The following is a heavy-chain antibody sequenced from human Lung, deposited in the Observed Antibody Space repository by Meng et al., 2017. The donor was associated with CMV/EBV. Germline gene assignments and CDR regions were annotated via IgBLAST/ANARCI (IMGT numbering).Heavy chain of an antibody. V-gene: IGHV1-46*01. CDR1: GYTFTDYY. CDR3: ARSPTITIFGVIRTSYFDD. D-gene: IGHD3-3*01. Sequence: ASVXVSCKTSGYTFTDYYVHWVRQAPGQGLEWMGIINPNCGTTRYAQKFQGRVTMTRDTSTSTVYMELSSLRSEDTAVYYCARSPTITIFGVIRTSYFDDWGQGTRVTVSS. J-gene: IGHJ4*01. CDR2: INPNCGTT.